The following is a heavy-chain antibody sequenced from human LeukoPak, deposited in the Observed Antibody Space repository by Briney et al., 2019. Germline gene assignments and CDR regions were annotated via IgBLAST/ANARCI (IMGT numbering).Heavy chain of an antibody. Sequence: SETLSLTCTVSGGSISSYYWSWIRQPPGKGLEWIGYIYYSGSTNYNPSLRSRVTISVDTSKNQFSLKLSSVTAADTAVYYCARDTRTGYSSGWYWFDPWGQGTLVTVSS. CDR1: GGSISSYY. J-gene: IGHJ5*02. CDR3: ARDTRTGYSSGWYWFDP. CDR2: IYYSGST. V-gene: IGHV4-59*01. D-gene: IGHD6-19*01.